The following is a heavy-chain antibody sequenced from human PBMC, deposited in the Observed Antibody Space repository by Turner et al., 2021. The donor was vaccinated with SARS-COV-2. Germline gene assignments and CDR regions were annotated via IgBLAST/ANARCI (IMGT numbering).Heavy chain of an antibody. CDR2: INHSGST. V-gene: IGHV4-34*01. D-gene: IGHD5-12*01. CDR1: GGSFSGYY. J-gene: IGHJ4*02. Sequence: QVQLQQWGAGLLKPSETLSLTCAVYGGSFSGYYWSWIRQPPGKGLEWIGEINHSGSTNYNPSLKSRVTISIDTSKNQFSLKLSSVTAADTAVYYCARTDGYNYDYWGQGTLVTVSS. CDR3: ARTDGYNYDY.